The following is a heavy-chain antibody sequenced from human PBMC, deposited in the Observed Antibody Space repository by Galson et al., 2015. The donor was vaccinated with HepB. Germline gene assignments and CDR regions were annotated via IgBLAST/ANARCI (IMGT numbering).Heavy chain of an antibody. J-gene: IGHJ6*03. V-gene: IGHV1-8*01. CDR1: GYTFTSYD. CDR3: ARGPWELLISAETQYYYYYMDV. CDR2: MNPNSGNT. Sequence: SVKVSCKASGYTFTSYDINWVRQATGQGLEWMGWMNPNSGNTGYAQKFQGRVTMTRNTSISTAYMELSSLRSEDTAVYYCARGPWELLISAETQYYYYYMDVWGKGTTVTVSS. D-gene: IGHD1-26*01.